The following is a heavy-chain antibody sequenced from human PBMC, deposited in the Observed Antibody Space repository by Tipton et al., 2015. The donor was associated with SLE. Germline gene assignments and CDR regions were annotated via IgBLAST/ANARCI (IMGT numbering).Heavy chain of an antibody. CDR2: IFYSGST. Sequence: TLSLTCTVSGGSINSGDFYWSWIRQPPGKGLEWIGYIFYSGSTYYNTSLKSRLTISVDTSKSQFSLKLRSVTASDTAVYYCASHRGASSRAFDIWGQGTMVTVSS. CDR1: GGSINSGDFY. CDR3: ASHRGASSRAFDI. V-gene: IGHV4-30-4*08. D-gene: IGHD2-2*01. J-gene: IGHJ3*02.